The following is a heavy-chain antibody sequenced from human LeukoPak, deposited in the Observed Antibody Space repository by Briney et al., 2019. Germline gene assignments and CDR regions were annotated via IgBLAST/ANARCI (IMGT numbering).Heavy chain of an antibody. CDR1: GFTFDDYA. CDR2: ISYNSGSI. D-gene: IGHD5-18*01. CDR3: AKVGPVSSYGFGFFNY. V-gene: IGHV3-9*01. Sequence: SLRLSCAASGFTFDDYAMHWVRQAPGKGLEWVSGISYNSGSINYAESVKGRFTISRDNAKNSLYLQMNSLTVEDTALYYCAKVGPVSSYGFGFFNYWGRGTRVTVSS. J-gene: IGHJ4*02.